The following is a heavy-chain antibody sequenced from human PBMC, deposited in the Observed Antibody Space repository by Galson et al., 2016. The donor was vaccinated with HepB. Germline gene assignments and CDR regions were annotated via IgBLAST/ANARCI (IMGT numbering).Heavy chain of an antibody. CDR3: VRDLDWAYDN. V-gene: IGHV3-48*02. Sequence: SLRLSCAASGFSLSSYSMNWVRQAPGKGLEPISHIGGNTGVIKYVDSVKGRFTISRDNAKNSFYLQMNSLRDEDTAVYYCVRDLDWAYDNWGQGTMVIVSS. J-gene: IGHJ3*02. CDR2: IGGNTGVI. CDR1: GFSLSSYS. D-gene: IGHD3-3*01.